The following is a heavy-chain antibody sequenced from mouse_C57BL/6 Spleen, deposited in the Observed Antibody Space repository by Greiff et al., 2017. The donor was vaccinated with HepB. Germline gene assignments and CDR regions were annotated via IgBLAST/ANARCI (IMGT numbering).Heavy chain of an antibody. CDR3: SRGKRDDYAGAWFAY. Sequence: VQLKESGPELVKPGASVKIPCKASGYTFTDYNMDWVKQSHGKSLEWIGDINPNNGGTIYNQKFKGKATLTVDKSSSTAYMELRSLTSEDTAVYYCSRGKRDDYAGAWFAYWGQGTLVTVSA. V-gene: IGHV1-18*01. CDR2: INPNNGGT. CDR1: GYTFTDYN. J-gene: IGHJ3*01. D-gene: IGHD2-4*01.